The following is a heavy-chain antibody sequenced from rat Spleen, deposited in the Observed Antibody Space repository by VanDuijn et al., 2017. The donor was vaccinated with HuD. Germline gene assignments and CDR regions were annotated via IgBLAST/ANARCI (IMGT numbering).Heavy chain of an antibody. J-gene: IGHJ2*01. CDR2: ISFDGSST. CDR1: GFTFSHYD. Sequence: EVQLVESGGGLVQPGRSMKFSCAASGFTFSHYDMAWVRQAPKKGLEWVAFISFDGSSTYYRDSVKGRFTISRANAKSTLSLQMDSLRSEDTATYYCTRGGYFDYWGQGVMVPVSS. V-gene: IGHV5-7*01. CDR3: TRGGYFDY.